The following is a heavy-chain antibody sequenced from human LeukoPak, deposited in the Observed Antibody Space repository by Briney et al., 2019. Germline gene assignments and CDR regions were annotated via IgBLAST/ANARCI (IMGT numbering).Heavy chain of an antibody. J-gene: IGHJ5*02. Sequence: ASVKVSCKASGYTFTGYYMHWVRQAPGQGLEWMGWINPNSGGTNYAQKFQGRVTMTRDTSISTAYMELSRLRSDDTAVYYCARDVAGYFRMYNRFDPWGQGTLVTVSS. CDR3: ARDVAGYFRMYNRFDP. V-gene: IGHV1-2*02. D-gene: IGHD2-15*01. CDR2: INPNSGGT. CDR1: GYTFTGYY.